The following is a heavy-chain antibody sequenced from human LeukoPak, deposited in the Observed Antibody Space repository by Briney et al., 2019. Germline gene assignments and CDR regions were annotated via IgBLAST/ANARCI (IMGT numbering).Heavy chain of an antibody. J-gene: IGHJ6*02. Sequence: PGGSLRLSCAASGFTFSSYAMSWVRQAPGKGLEWVSAISGSGGSTYYADSVKGRFTISRDNSKNTLYLQMNSLRAEDTAVYYCAKGYYYGSGGYYPFDVWGQGTTVTVSS. D-gene: IGHD3-10*01. CDR1: GFTFSSYA. CDR2: ISGSGGST. CDR3: AKGYYYGSGGYYPFDV. V-gene: IGHV3-23*01.